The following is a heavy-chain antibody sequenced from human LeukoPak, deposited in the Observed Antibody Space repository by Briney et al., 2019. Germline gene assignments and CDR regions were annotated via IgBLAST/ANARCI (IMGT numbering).Heavy chain of an antibody. CDR2: IYYSGST. Sequence: SETLSLTCTVSGGSISSSSYYWGWIRQPPGKGLEWIGSIYYSGSTYYNPSLKSRVTISVDTSKNHFSLKLSSVTAADTAVYYCARVGGGELPGGPLWGQGTMVTVSS. D-gene: IGHD1-26*01. J-gene: IGHJ3*01. CDR1: GGSISSSSYY. CDR3: ARVGGGELPGGPL. V-gene: IGHV4-39*01.